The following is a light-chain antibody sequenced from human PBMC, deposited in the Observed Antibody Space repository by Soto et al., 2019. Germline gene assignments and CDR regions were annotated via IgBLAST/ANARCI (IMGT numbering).Light chain of an antibody. J-gene: IGKJ1*01. CDR1: QSVSSSY. V-gene: IGKV3-20*01. Sequence: EIVLTKSPGTLSLSPGERATLSCRASQSVSSSYLAWYQQKPGQAPRLLIYGASSRATGIPDRFSGSGSGTDFTLTISRLEPEDFAVYYCQQYGSSLWTFGQGTKLEIK. CDR2: GAS. CDR3: QQYGSSLWT.